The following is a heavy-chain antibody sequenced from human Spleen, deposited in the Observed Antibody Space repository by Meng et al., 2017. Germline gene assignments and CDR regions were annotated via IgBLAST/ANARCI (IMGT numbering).Heavy chain of an antibody. J-gene: IGHJ4*02. CDR3: ARGALYIVVDRIHLDI. CDR2: INPNTGGT. D-gene: IGHD2-15*01. CDR1: GYTFTGYY. V-gene: IGHV1-2*02. Sequence: ASVKVSCKASGYTFTGYYMHWVRQAPGQGLEWMGWINPNTGGTNYAQKFQGRVTMTRDTSIATAYMELNRLRSDDTAVYYCARGALYIVVDRIHLDIWGLGTLVTVSS.